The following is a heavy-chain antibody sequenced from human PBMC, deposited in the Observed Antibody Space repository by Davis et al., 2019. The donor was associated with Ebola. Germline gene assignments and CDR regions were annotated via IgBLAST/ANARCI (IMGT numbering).Heavy chain of an antibody. CDR1: GGSFSGYY. V-gene: IGHV4-34*01. CDR2: INHSGST. Sequence: SEALSLTCAVYGGSFSGYYWSWIRQPPGKGLEWIGEINHSGSTNYNPSLKSRVTISEDTSKNQFSLKLSSVTAADTAVYYCATRGYSGYDALDYWGQGALVTVSS. J-gene: IGHJ4*02. D-gene: IGHD5-12*01. CDR3: ATRGYSGYDALDY.